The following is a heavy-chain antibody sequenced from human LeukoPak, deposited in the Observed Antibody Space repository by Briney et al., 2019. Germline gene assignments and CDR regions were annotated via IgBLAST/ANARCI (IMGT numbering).Heavy chain of an antibody. V-gene: IGHV1-8*01. J-gene: IGHJ5*02. D-gene: IGHD6-13*01. CDR1: GYTFTSYD. CDR3: ARVRSPYSSSWGRGANWFDP. Sequence: PSVKVSCKASGYTFTSYDINWVRQATGQGLEWMGWMNPNSGNTGYAQKFQGRVTMTRNTSISTAYMELSSLRSEDTAVYYCARVRSPYSSSWGRGANWFDPWGQGTLVTVSS. CDR2: MNPNSGNT.